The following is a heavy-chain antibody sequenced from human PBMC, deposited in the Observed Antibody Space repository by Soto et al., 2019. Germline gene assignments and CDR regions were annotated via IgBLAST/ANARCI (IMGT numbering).Heavy chain of an antibody. Sequence: QLQLQESGSGLVKPSQTLSLTCAVSGGSISSGGYSWSWIRQPPGKGLEWIGYIYHSGSTYYNPSLQSRVIISVDRSKNQFSLKLSSVTAADTAVYYCAREYSSSWYNWFDPWGQGTLVTVSS. J-gene: IGHJ5*02. V-gene: IGHV4-30-2*01. D-gene: IGHD6-13*01. CDR1: GGSISSGGYS. CDR2: IYHSGST. CDR3: AREYSSSWYNWFDP.